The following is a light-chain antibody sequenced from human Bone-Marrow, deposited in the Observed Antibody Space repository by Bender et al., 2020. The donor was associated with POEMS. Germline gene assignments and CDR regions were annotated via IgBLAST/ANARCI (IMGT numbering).Light chain of an antibody. CDR3: STWDDSLKV. CDR1: SSNIGAHA. V-gene: IGLV1-44*01. J-gene: IGLJ1*01. Sequence: QSVLTQPPSASGTPGQRVTISCSGGSSNIGAHAVNWYQHLPGTAPKLLIYSSHRRPSEVPDRFSGSKSGTSGSLAISGLRSEDEADYYCSTWDDSLKVFGAGTKVTVL. CDR2: SSH.